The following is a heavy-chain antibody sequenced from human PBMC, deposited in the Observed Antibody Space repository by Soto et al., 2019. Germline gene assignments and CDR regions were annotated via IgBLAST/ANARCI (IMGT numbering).Heavy chain of an antibody. CDR2: IIPFFGTA. CDR3: ARTAPMDAGDKYYYDF. CDR1: GGTFSTFG. D-gene: IGHD3-16*01. V-gene: IGHV1-69*13. J-gene: IGHJ4*02. Sequence: SVKVSCKTSGGTFSTFGIRWVRQAPGQGLEWMGGIIPFFGTAEYSQKFEDRITITADESTNTVYMDLRSLTSEDTAVYYCARTAPMDAGDKYYYDFWGQGALVTVSS.